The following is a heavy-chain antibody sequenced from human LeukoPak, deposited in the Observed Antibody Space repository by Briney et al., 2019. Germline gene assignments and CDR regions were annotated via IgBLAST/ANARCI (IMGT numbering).Heavy chain of an antibody. J-gene: IGHJ4*02. CDR2: IKQDGSET. CDR1: AFTFSSYW. CDR3: ARESPWEPSDY. D-gene: IGHD1-26*01. Sequence: PGGSLRLSCAASAFTFSSYWMSWVRQAPGMGLEWVASIKQDGSETYYVDSVKGRFTISRDNAKNSLYLEMNSPRAEDTAVYYCARESPWEPSDYWGQGTLVTVSS. V-gene: IGHV3-7*01.